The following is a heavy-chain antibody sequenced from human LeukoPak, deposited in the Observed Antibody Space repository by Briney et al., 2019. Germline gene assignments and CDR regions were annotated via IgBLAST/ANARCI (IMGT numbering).Heavy chain of an antibody. D-gene: IGHD3-3*01. Sequence: GGSLRLSCAGSGFSFSSYGMHWVRQAPGKGLEWMAFIRSDGSNKYYADSVKGRFTISRDNAKNSLYLQMNSLRAEDTAVYYCASYYDFWSGYYTYYFDYWGQGTLVTVSS. CDR3: ASYYDFWSGYYTYYFDY. J-gene: IGHJ4*02. V-gene: IGHV3-30*02. CDR2: IRSDGSNK. CDR1: GFSFSSYG.